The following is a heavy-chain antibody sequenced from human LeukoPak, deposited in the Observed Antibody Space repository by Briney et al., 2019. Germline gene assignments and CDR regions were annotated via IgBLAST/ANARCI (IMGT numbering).Heavy chain of an antibody. CDR1: GFTFDDYG. V-gene: IGHV3-20*04. J-gene: IGHJ4*02. Sequence: PGGSLRLSCAASGFTFDDYGMSWVRQAPGKGLEWVSGINWNGGSTGYADSVKGRFTISRDNAKNSLYLQMNSLRAEDTALYYCARGSYYYDSSGYWYFDYWGQETLVTVSS. CDR2: INWNGGST. D-gene: IGHD3-22*01. CDR3: ARGSYYYDSSGYWYFDY.